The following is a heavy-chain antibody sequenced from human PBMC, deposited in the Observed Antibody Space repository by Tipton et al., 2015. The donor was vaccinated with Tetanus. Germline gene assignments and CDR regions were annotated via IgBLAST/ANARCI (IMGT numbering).Heavy chain of an antibody. J-gene: IGHJ4*02. Sequence: SLRLSCATSGLFFKNAWMNWVRQAPGKGLEWVGRIKSKTDGGTTDHAARVKDRFSISRDDSKNTLYLQMSSLKTEDAAVYYCTTSGPGAFGGDYWGQGTLVTVSS. V-gene: IGHV3-15*07. CDR1: GLFFKNAW. CDR3: TTSGPGAFGGDY. D-gene: IGHD3-16*01. CDR2: IKSKTDGGTT.